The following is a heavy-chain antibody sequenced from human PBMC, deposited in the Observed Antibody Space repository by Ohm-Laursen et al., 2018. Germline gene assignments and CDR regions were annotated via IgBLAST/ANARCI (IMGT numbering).Heavy chain of an antibody. CDR1: GFTFTSFW. V-gene: IGHV3-7*01. Sequence: GSLRLSCAAPGFTFTSFWMSWVRQAPGKGLEWVANIKQDGSEKYYVDSVKGRFSISRDNAKNSLYLQMNSLRAEDTAVYYCARGSGEYVYYWGQGTLVTVSS. CDR2: IKQDGSEK. D-gene: IGHD2-15*01. J-gene: IGHJ4*02. CDR3: ARGSGEYVYY.